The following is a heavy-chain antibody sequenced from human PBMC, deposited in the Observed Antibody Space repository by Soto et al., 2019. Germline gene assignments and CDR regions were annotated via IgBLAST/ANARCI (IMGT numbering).Heavy chain of an antibody. CDR3: ARVSCGGDCLGAFDI. CDR2: INPSGGST. CDR1: GYTFTSYY. D-gene: IGHD2-21*02. V-gene: IGHV1-46*01. J-gene: IGHJ3*02. Sequence: ASVKVSCKASGYTFTSYYMHWVRQAPGQGLEWMGIINPSGGSTGYAQKFQGRVTMTRDTSTSTVYMELSSLRSEDTAVYYCARVSCGGDCLGAFDIWGQGTMVTVSS.